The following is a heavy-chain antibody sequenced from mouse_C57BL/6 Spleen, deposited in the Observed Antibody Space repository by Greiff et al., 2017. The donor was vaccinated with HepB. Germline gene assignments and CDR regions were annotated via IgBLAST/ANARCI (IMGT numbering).Heavy chain of an antibody. Sequence: VKVEESGPGMVKPSQSLSLTCTVTGYSITSGYDWHWIRHFPGNKLEWMGYISYSGSTNYNPSLKSRISITHDTSKNHFFLKLNSVTTEDTATYYCARGTTVVARYFDVWGTGTTVTVSS. J-gene: IGHJ1*03. D-gene: IGHD1-1*01. CDR1: GYSITSGYD. V-gene: IGHV3-1*01. CDR2: ISYSGST. CDR3: ARGTTVVARYFDV.